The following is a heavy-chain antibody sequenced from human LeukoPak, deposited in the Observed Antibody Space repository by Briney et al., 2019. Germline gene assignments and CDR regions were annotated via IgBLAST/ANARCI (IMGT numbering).Heavy chain of an antibody. CDR1: GYTFTGYY. V-gene: IGHV1-2*04. D-gene: IGHD3-10*01. CDR3: ARGYYYGSGTTTMGY. CDR2: INPNSGGT. J-gene: IGHJ4*02. Sequence: ASVKVSCKASGYTFTGYYMHWVRQAPGQGLEWMGWINPNSGGTNYAQKFQGWVTMTRDTSTSTAYMELSRLRSDDTAVYYCARGYYYGSGTTTMGYWGQGTLVTVSS.